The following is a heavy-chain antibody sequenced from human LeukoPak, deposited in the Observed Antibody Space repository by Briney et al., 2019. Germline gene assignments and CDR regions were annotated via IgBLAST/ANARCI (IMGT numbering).Heavy chain of an antibody. CDR2: IYPGDSDT. CDR3: ASGMVGGTGGGYFDY. D-gene: IGHD6-19*01. CDR1: EYSFTTYW. V-gene: IGHV5-51*01. J-gene: IGHJ4*02. Sequence: GESLKISCKGSEYSFTTYWIGWVRQMPGKGPEWMGIIYPGDSDTGYSPSFQGQVTISADKSISTAYLQWSSLKASDTAMYYCASGMVGGTGGGYFDYWGQGTLVTVSS.